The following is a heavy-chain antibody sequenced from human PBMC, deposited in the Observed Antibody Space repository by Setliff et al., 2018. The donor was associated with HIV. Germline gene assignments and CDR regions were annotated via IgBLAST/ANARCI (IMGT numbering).Heavy chain of an antibody. CDR2: IYYSGST. V-gene: IGHV4-39*01. Sequence: SETLSLTCTVSGGSISSSSYYWIWVRQPPGGGLEWIGNIYYSGSTYYNPSLKSRTTISVDTSQNQFSLKLTSVTAADTAVYYCASQGRSGWLWGGFVSWGQGTLVTVSS. D-gene: IGHD6-19*01. J-gene: IGHJ4*02. CDR3: ASQGRSGWLWGGFVS. CDR1: GGSISSSSYY.